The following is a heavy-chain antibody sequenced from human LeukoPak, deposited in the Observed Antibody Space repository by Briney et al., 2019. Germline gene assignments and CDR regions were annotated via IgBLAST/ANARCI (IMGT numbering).Heavy chain of an antibody. CDR2: IYYSGST. CDR3: ARGQALRAFDI. J-gene: IGHJ3*02. CDR1: GGSISSGGYY. V-gene: IGHV4-31*03. Sequence: SQTLSLTCTVSGGSISSGGYYWSWIRQHPGKGLEWIGYIYYSGSTYYNPSFKSRVTISVDTSKNQFSLKLSSVTAADTAVYYCARGQALRAFDIWGQGTMVTVSS.